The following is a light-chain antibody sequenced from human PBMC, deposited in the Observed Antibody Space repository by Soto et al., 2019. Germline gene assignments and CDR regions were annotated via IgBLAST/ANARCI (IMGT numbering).Light chain of an antibody. J-gene: IGLJ1*01. CDR1: SSDIGAHYD. CDR3: SSHRGSISFYV. V-gene: IGLV1-40*01. Sequence: QSVLTQPPSVSGAPGQRVTISCTGSSSDIGAHYDVHWYQQLPGTAPKLLIYGNNNRPSGVPDRFSGSKSGTSASLAITGLQAEDEADYYCSSHRGSISFYVFGTGTKLTVL. CDR2: GNN.